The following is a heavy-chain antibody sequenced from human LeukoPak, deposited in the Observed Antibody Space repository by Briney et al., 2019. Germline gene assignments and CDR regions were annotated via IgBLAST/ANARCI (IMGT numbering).Heavy chain of an antibody. CDR1: GFTVNSHY. CDR3: ATVAGGTYHFDL. Sequence: GGSLRLSCAASGFTVNSHYMSWVRQDPGKGLEWVSIIYDGGTTSYEDSVKGRFTISRDNSNNILYLQMSSLRAEDTAVYYCATVAGGTYHFDLWGQGALVTVSS. J-gene: IGHJ4*02. V-gene: IGHV3-53*01. CDR2: IYDGGTT. D-gene: IGHD1-26*01.